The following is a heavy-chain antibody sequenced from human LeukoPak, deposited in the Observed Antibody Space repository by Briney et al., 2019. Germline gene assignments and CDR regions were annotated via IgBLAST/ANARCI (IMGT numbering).Heavy chain of an antibody. D-gene: IGHD3-3*01. Sequence: SETLSLTCAVYGGSFSGYYWSWIRQPPGKGLEWIGEINHSGSTNYNPSPKSRVTISVDTSKNQFSLKLSSVTAADTAVYYCARVNTIFGVVTSDWGQGTLVTVSS. CDR3: ARVNTIFGVVTSD. V-gene: IGHV4-34*01. J-gene: IGHJ4*02. CDR2: INHSGST. CDR1: GGSFSGYY.